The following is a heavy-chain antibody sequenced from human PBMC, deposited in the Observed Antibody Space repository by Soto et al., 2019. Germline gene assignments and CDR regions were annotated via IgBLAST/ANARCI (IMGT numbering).Heavy chain of an antibody. D-gene: IGHD3-9*01. J-gene: IGHJ4*02. CDR2: ISYGGSNK. CDR1: GFTFRSEG. CDR3: AKNLRWRDILTGYSLDY. V-gene: IGHV3-30*18. Sequence: HPGGSLRLSCAASGFTFRSEGMHGVRHAPGKGLEWVAVISYGGSNKYYADSVKGRFTISRHNSKHTLYMQMTSLRAEDTAVYYCAKNLRWRDILTGYSLDYWGQGPLVTVSS.